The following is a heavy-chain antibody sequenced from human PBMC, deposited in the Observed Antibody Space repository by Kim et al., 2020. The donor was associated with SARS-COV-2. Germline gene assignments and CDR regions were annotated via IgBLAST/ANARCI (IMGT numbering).Heavy chain of an antibody. V-gene: IGHV4-34*01. Sequence: SETLSLTCAVYGGSFSGYYWSWIRQPPGKGLEWIGEINHSGSTNYNPSLKSRVTISVDTSKNQFSLKLSSVTAADTAVYYCARGKATIRYYYYGMDVWGQGTTVTVSS. CDR2: INHSGST. D-gene: IGHD5-12*01. J-gene: IGHJ6*02. CDR3: ARGKATIRYYYYGMDV. CDR1: GGSFSGYY.